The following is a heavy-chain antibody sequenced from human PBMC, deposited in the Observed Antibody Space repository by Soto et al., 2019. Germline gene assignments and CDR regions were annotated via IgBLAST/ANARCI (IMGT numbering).Heavy chain of an antibody. J-gene: IGHJ6*03. CDR3: ARESGGATATLDYYYFYMDV. CDR2: INPNGGVT. Sequence: QVQLVQSGAEVKKPGASVTVSCRSSGDTFNDYYIHWVRQAPGQGLEWMGWINPNGGVTKYAQKFQGWVTMTRDTSIRTVYMQLSRLRSDDTPVYYCARESGGATATLDYYYFYMDVWGTGTTVTVSS. V-gene: IGHV1-2*04. D-gene: IGHD5-12*01. CDR1: GDTFNDYY.